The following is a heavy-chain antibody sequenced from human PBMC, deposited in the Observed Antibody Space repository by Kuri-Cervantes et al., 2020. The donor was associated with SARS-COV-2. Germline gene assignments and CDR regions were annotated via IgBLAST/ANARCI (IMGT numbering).Heavy chain of an antibody. D-gene: IGHD3-3*01. J-gene: IGHJ5*02. CDR1: GDSITNYY. CDR2: VSYNGAT. Sequence: SETLSLTCTVSGDSITNYYLTWIRQPPGKGLEWIGYVSYNGATAYNPSLKSRVTISVDTSKNQFSLKLSSVTAADTAVYYCARVGYDFWSGYKYNWFDPWGQGTLVTVSS. CDR3: ARVGYDFWSGYKYNWFDP. V-gene: IGHV4-59*01.